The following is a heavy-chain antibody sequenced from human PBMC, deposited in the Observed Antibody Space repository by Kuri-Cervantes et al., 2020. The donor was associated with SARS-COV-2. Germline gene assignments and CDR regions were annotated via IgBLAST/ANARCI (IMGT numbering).Heavy chain of an antibody. J-gene: IGHJ4*02. V-gene: IGHV3-30*02. CDR2: IRYDGSNK. D-gene: IGHD6-6*01. Sequence: GGSLRLSCAASGFTFGSYGMHWVRQAPGKGLEWVAFIRYDGSNKYYADSVKGRFTISRDNSKNTLYLQMNSLRAEDTAVYYCARDPRYSSSWLDYWGQGTLVTVSS. CDR3: ARDPRYSSSWLDY. CDR1: GFTFGSYG.